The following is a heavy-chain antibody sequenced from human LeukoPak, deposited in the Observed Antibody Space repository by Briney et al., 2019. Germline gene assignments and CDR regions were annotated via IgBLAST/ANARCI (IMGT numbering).Heavy chain of an antibody. Sequence: PGGSLRLPCAASGFTFSDYAMTWVRQAPGKGLEWVSTIFGSGGSTYYADSVKGRFTISRDNSKNTGYLQLNSLRAEDTAVYYCAKGSRSNGYYIDYWGQGTLVTVSS. V-gene: IGHV3-23*01. CDR1: GFTFSDYA. J-gene: IGHJ4*02. D-gene: IGHD6-6*01. CDR2: IFGSGGST. CDR3: AKGSRSNGYYIDY.